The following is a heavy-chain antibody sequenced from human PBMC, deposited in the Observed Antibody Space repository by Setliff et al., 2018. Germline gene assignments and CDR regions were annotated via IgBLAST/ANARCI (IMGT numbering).Heavy chain of an antibody. J-gene: IGHJ6*02. CDR3: TTPLLESTGWCGYYGMGV. CDR1: GFTFSNVW. CDR2: IKRKTDGETT. V-gene: IGHV3-15*05. Sequence: GGSLRLSCAASGFTFSNVWLTWVRQSPGKGREWVGRIKRKTDGETTDYAAPVKARSTVSRDDSKNTLYLQMNSLEAEDTAVYCCTTPLLESTGWCGYYGMGVWGQGNTVTVSS. D-gene: IGHD2-21*01.